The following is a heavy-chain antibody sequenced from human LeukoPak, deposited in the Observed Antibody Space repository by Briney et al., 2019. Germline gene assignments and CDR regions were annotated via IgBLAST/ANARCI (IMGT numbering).Heavy chain of an antibody. CDR3: ARHASGSYYSLFDY. D-gene: IGHD1-26*01. V-gene: IGHV4-34*01. CDR2: INHSGST. CDR1: GGSFSGYY. Sequence: SETLSLTCAVYGGSFSGYYWSWIRQPPGKGLEWIGEINHSGSTNYNPSLKSRVTISVDTSKNQFSLKLSSVTAADTAVYYCARHASGSYYSLFDYWGQGTLVTVSS. J-gene: IGHJ4*02.